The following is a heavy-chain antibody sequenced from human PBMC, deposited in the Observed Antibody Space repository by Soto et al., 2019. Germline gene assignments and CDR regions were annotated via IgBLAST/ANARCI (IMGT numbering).Heavy chain of an antibody. CDR1: GGTFSSYT. J-gene: IGHJ5*02. CDR2: IIPILGIA. D-gene: IGHD3-16*01. CDR3: ARDEGGLPPENWFDP. V-gene: IGHV1-69*08. Sequence: QVQLVQSGAEVKKPGSSVKVSCKASGGTFSSYTISWVRQAPGQGLEWMGRIIPILGIANYAQKFKGRVTITADKSTSTAYMELSSLRSEDTAVYYCARDEGGLPPENWFDPWGQGTLVTVSS.